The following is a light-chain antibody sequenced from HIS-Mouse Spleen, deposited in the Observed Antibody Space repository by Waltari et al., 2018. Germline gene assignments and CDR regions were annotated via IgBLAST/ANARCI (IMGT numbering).Light chain of an antibody. V-gene: IGLV2-14*03. J-gene: IGLJ3*02. CDR3: SSYTSSSTRV. CDR2: DVS. Sequence: QSALTQPASVSGSPGQSITISCTGTSSDVGGYNYVSWYQQHPGKAPKLMSYDVSNRASEGAKRYSGSKSGNTASLTISGLQAEDEADYYCSSYTSSSTRVFGGGTKLTVL. CDR1: SSDVGGYNY.